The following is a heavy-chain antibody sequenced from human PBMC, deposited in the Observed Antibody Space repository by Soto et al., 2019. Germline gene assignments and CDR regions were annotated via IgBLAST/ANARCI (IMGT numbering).Heavy chain of an antibody. Sequence: SETLSLTCTVSGGSISSSSYYWGWIRQPPGKGLEWIGSIYYSGSTYYNPSLKSRVTISVDTSKNQFSLKLSSVTAADTAVYYCAVRGVKYYYYGMDVWGQGTTVTVSS. V-gene: IGHV4-39*01. CDR1: GGSISSSSYY. J-gene: IGHJ6*02. CDR3: AVRGVKYYYYGMDV. CDR2: IYYSGST. D-gene: IGHD3-10*01.